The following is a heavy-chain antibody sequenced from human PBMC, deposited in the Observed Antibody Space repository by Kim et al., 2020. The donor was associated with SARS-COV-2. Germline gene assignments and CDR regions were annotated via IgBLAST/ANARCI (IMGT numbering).Heavy chain of an antibody. J-gene: IGHJ4*02. CDR2: ISYSGST. CDR3: AGAGEGSTFKPYYFDN. Sequence: SETLSLTCTVSGGSISGYFWTWIRQPPGKGLEWIGYISYSGSTNYNPSLKSRVTISEDTSKSQVSLKLSSVTAADTAVYYCAGAGEGSTFKPYYFDNWGQGTLVTVSS. V-gene: IGHV4-59*01. CDR1: GGSISGYF.